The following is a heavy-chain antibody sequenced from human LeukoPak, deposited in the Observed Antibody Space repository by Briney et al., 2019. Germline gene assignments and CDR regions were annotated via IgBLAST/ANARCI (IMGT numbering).Heavy chain of an antibody. Sequence: GGSLRHSCAPSGFTLSNYEMNWVRLTPGKGLEWISYITKGGATVLYAESVKGRFTISRDNANSSLYLQMNSLRAEDTAVYFCARLSVSITRRFALWGR. J-gene: IGHJ2*01. CDR3: ARLSVSITRRFAL. CDR2: ITKGGATV. D-gene: IGHD3-3*01. V-gene: IGHV3-48*03. CDR1: GFTLSNYE.